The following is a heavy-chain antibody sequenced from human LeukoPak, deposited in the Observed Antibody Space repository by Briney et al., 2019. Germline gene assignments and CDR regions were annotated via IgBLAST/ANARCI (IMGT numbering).Heavy chain of an antibody. V-gene: IGHV3-21*01. CDR1: GFTFSAYT. CDR2: ISSSGSYI. Sequence: GGALRLSCAASGFTFSAYTMTWVRQPPGKVLEWVSYISSSGSYIYYADSVNGRFTISRDKNSLYLQMDSLRDEDTAVYYCARDSRQWVEQLPYGWFDPWGQGNLVTVSP. J-gene: IGHJ5*02. D-gene: IGHD1-26*01. CDR3: ARDSRQWVEQLPYGWFDP.